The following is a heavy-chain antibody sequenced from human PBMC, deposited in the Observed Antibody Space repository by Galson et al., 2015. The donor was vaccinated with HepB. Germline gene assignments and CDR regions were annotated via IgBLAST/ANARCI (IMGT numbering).Heavy chain of an antibody. J-gene: IGHJ4*02. CDR1: GFRFNSYA. D-gene: IGHD3-22*01. CDR2: MSGSGGST. V-gene: IGHV3-23*01. CDR3: AKNPYYASNGYYSFDF. Sequence: SLRLSCAASGFRFNSYAMSWVRQAPGKGLEWVSGMSGSGGSTYYADSVKGRFTISRDNSKNTLWLQMSSLRAEDTAVYYCAKNPYYASNGYYSFDFWGQGTRVTVSS.